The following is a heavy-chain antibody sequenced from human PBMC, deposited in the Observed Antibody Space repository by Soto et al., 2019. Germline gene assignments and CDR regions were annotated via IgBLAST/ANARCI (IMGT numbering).Heavy chain of an antibody. CDR1: GYTFTSYG. J-gene: IGHJ6*03. CDR3: ARDSPGEDIVVVVAAPLMDV. D-gene: IGHD2-15*01. V-gene: IGHV1-18*01. Sequence: QVQLVQSGAEVKKPGASVKVSCKASGYTFTSYGIIWVRQAPGQGLEWMGWISAYNGNTNYAQKLQGRVTMTTDTSTSTAYMELRSLRSDDTAVYYCARDSPGEDIVVVVAAPLMDVWGKGTTVTVSS. CDR2: ISAYNGNT.